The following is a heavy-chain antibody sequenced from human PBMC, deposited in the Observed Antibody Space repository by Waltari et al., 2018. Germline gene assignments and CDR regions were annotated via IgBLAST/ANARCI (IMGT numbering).Heavy chain of an antibody. D-gene: IGHD1-26*01. V-gene: IGHV3-7*01. CDR2: IQRDGNGK. CDR3: ARAYSGSYET. CDR1: GFTFSSYW. Sequence: EVQLVESGGALVKPGGSLRLACAASGFTFSSYWLTWVRQAPGKGLDGVANIQRDGNGKYYADSGKGRFTISRDNAKNSLYLQMNSLRAEDTAVYYCARAYSGSYETWGQGTLVTVSS. J-gene: IGHJ3*01.